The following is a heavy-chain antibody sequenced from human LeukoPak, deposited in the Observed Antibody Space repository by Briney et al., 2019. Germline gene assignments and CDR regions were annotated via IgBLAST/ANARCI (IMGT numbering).Heavy chain of an antibody. CDR1: GFSLSDYW. J-gene: IGHJ4*02. V-gene: IGHV3-7*01. CDR3: TRDLNQDISG. CDR2: IKFDGSEI. Sequence: GGSVRLSCAASGFSLSDYWMTWVRQAPGKGLECVGNIKFDGSEILHIDSVRGRFNISRDIHKNSLSLQKNSLRVEDTAVYYCTRDLNQDISGWGKGTLVTVSS. D-gene: IGHD3-22*01.